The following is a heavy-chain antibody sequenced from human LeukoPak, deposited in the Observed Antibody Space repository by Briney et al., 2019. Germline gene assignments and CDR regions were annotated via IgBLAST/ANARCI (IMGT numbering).Heavy chain of an antibody. J-gene: IGHJ4*02. CDR3: ARAGVAAAGEFDY. CDR2: IYYSGST. CDR1: GGSISSYY. D-gene: IGHD6-13*01. V-gene: IGHV4-59*13. Sequence: SETLSLTCTVSGGSISSYYWSWIRQPPGKGREWIGYIYYSGSTNYNPSLKSRVTISVDTSKNQFSLKLSSVTAADTAVYYCARAGVAAAGEFDYWGQGTLVTVSS.